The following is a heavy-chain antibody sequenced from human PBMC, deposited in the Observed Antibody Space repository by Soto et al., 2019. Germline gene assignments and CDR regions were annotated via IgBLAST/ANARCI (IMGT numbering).Heavy chain of an antibody. CDR1: GGTFSSYA. CDR3: ARSGSIGEWLVPGLPPPDSYYFDY. J-gene: IGHJ4*02. CDR2: IIPIFGTA. Sequence: SVKVSCKASGGTFSSYAISWVRQAPGQGLEWMGGIIPIFGTANYAQKFQGRVTITADESTSTAYMELSSLRSEDTAVYYCARSGSIGEWLVPGLPPPDSYYFDYWGQGTLVTVSS. D-gene: IGHD6-19*01. V-gene: IGHV1-69*13.